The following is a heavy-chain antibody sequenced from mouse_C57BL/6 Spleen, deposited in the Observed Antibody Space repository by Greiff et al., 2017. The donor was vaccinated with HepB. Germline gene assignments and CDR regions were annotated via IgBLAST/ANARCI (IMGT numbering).Heavy chain of an antibody. CDR1: GYTFTSYW. CDR2: IDPSDSYT. V-gene: IGHV1-69*01. CDR3: ARFGSSPGYFDV. Sequence: VKLMESGAELVMPGASVKLSCKASGYTFTSYWMHWVKQRPGQGLEWIGEIDPSDSYTNYNQKFKGKSTLTVDKSSSTAYMQLSSLTSEDSAVYYCARFGSSPGYFDVWGTGTTVTVSS. D-gene: IGHD1-1*01. J-gene: IGHJ1*03.